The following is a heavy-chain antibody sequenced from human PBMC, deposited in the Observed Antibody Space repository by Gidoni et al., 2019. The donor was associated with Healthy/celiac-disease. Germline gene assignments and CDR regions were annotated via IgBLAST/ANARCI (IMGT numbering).Heavy chain of an antibody. CDR1: GGSISRYY. Sequence: QVQLQESGPGLVKPAETRSLTSTGTGGSISRYYWSWIRQPPGKGLEWIGYISYSGSTNYTPSLTSRVTISVATSTTQFSLQLSSVPAADTAVYSCAREDSWRFDYWGQGTLVTVSS. V-gene: IGHV4-59*01. CDR2: ISYSGST. D-gene: IGHD6-13*01. J-gene: IGHJ4*02. CDR3: AREDSWRFDY.